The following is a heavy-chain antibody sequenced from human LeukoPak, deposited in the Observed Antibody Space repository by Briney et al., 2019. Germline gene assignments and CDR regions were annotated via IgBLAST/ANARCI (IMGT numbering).Heavy chain of an antibody. D-gene: IGHD6-19*01. J-gene: IGHJ6*03. V-gene: IGHV1-18*01. CDR2: ISAYNGNT. Sequence: ASVKVSCKASGGTFSSYAISWVRQAPGQGLEWMGWISAYNGNTNYAQKLQGRVTMTTDTSTSTAYMELRSLRSDDTAVYYCARDTVAGSPHYYYYMDVWGKGTTVTVSS. CDR1: GGTFSSYA. CDR3: ARDTVAGSPHYYYYMDV.